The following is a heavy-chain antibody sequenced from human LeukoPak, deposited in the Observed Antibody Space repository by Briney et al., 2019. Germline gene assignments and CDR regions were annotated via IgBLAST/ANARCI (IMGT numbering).Heavy chain of an antibody. J-gene: IGHJ3*02. V-gene: IGHV5-51*01. D-gene: IGHD3-3*01. CDR1: GYSFTSYW. CDR2: IYPGDSDT. CDR3: AIPKSITTSPGALDI. Sequence: GESLKISCKGSGYSFTSYWIGWVRQMPGKGLEWMGIIYPGDSDTRYSPSFQGQVTISADKSINTAYLHLSSLKASDTAMYYCAIPKSITTSPGALDIWGQGTMVTVSS.